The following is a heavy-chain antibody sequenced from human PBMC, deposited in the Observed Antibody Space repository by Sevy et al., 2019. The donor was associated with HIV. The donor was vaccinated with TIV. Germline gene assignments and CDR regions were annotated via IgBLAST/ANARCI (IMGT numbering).Heavy chain of an antibody. Sequence: GESLKISCKGSGYSFTSYWIGWVRQMPGKGLEWMGIIYPGDSDTRYSPSFQGQVTISADKSIGTAYLQWSGLKASDTAMYYCARQGDCSGGSCYSNNWFDPWGQGTLVTVSS. CDR1: GYSFTSYW. V-gene: IGHV5-51*01. CDR3: ARQGDCSGGSCYSNNWFDP. J-gene: IGHJ5*02. CDR2: IYPGDSDT. D-gene: IGHD2-15*01.